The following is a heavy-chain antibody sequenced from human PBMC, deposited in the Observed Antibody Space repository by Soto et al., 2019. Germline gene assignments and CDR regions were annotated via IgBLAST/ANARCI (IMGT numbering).Heavy chain of an antibody. V-gene: IGHV4-31*03. D-gene: IGHD2-2*01. CDR3: ARWLVPAAIGYYNWFDP. CDR1: GGSISSGGYY. CDR2: LYYSGST. J-gene: IGHJ5*02. Sequence: QVQLQESGPGLVKPSQTLSLTCTVSGGSISSGGYYWSWIRQHPGKGLEWIGYLYYSGSTYYNPSLKSRVTISVDTAKNQFSVKLSSVTAADTAVYYCARWLVPAAIGYYNWFDPWGQGTLVTVSS.